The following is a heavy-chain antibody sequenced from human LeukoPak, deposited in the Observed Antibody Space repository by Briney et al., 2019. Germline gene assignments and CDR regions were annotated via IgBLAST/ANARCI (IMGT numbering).Heavy chain of an antibody. CDR2: ISGSGGST. Sequence: GGSLRLSCAASGFTFSSYAMSWVRQAPGKGLEWVSAISGSGGSTYYADSVKGRFTISRDNSKNTLYLQMNSLRAEDTAVYYCAKLSSGGSCYSCAFDIWGQGTMVTVPS. D-gene: IGHD2-15*01. J-gene: IGHJ3*02. CDR1: GFTFSSYA. V-gene: IGHV3-23*01. CDR3: AKLSSGGSCYSCAFDI.